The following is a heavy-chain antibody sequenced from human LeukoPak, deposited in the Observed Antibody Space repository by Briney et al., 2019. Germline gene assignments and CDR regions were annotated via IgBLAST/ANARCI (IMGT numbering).Heavy chain of an antibody. CDR1: GASISGHY. V-gene: IGHV4-59*11. J-gene: IGHJ5*02. Sequence: PSETLSLTCVVSGASISGHYWSWFRQPPGKGLEWIGYIYHSGATRYTSSLKSRVTMSLDTSKNNFSLKLSAVTAADTAVYYCARGNGMATFPWDSWGQGTLVTVSS. D-gene: IGHD5-24*01. CDR2: IYHSGAT. CDR3: ARGNGMATFPWDS.